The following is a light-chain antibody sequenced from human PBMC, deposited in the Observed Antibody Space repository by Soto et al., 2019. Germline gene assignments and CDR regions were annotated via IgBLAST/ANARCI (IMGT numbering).Light chain of an antibody. V-gene: IGKV3-11*01. J-gene: IGKJ3*01. Sequence: EIVLTQSPATLSLPPGQSATLSCRASQSVGINLGWYQQKPGQAPRLLIYDISKRATGIPARISGSGSGTDFTLTISSLEPEDFAIYYCQQRSNWPPLFTFGPGTIVDI. CDR1: QSVGIN. CDR3: QQRSNWPPLFT. CDR2: DIS.